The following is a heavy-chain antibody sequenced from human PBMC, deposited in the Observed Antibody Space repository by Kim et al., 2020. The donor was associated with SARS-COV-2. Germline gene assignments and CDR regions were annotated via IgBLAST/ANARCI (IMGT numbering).Heavy chain of an antibody. CDR3: AKDLSYSSSWGY. J-gene: IGHJ4*02. Sequence: CYEASVKGRFTSSRDNSKNTLYLQMNSLRAEDTAVYYCAKDLSYSSSWGYWGQGTLVTVSS. V-gene: IGHV3-23*01. D-gene: IGHD6-13*01.